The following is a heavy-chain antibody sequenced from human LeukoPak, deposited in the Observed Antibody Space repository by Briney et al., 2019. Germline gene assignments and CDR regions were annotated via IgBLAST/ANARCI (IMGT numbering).Heavy chain of an antibody. V-gene: IGHV4-59*08. D-gene: IGHD2-15*01. Sequence: SETLSLTCTVSGGSISSYYWSWIRQPPGKGLEWIGYIYYSGSTNYNPSLKSRVTISVDTSKNQFSLKLSSVTAADTAVYYCARQRLLDCSGGSCYDYYGMDVWGQGTTVTVSS. CDR2: IYYSGST. J-gene: IGHJ6*02. CDR3: ARQRLLDCSGGSCYDYYGMDV. CDR1: GGSISSYY.